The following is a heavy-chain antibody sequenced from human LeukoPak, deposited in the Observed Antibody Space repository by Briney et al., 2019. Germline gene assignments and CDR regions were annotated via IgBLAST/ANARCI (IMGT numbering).Heavy chain of an antibody. Sequence: PGGSLRLSCAASTLSIYWVHWVRQAPGTGLVWVSRITPDGRASNYADSVKGRFTISRDNAKNTVYLQMKSLRAEDTAVYYCARDMHGPRDYWGQGTLVTVSS. CDR3: ARDMHGPRDY. CDR2: ITPDGRAS. J-gene: IGHJ4*02. D-gene: IGHD2-2*01. V-gene: IGHV3-74*01. CDR1: TLSIYW.